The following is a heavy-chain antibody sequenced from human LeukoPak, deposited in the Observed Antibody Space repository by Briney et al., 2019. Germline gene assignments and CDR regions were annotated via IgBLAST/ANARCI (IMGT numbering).Heavy chain of an antibody. D-gene: IGHD4-11*01. V-gene: IGHV3-7*01. Sequence: GGSLRLSCAASGFTFSSYWMSWVRQAPGKGLEWVANIKQDGSEKYYVDSVKGRFTISRDNAKNSLYLRMNSLRAEDTAVYYCARVLSNSNYVPYYYYYYMDVWGKGTTVTVSS. CDR1: GFTFSSYW. CDR2: IKQDGSEK. J-gene: IGHJ6*03. CDR3: ARVLSNSNYVPYYYYYYMDV.